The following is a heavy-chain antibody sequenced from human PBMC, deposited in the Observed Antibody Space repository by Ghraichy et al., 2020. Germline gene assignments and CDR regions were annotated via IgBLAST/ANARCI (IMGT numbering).Heavy chain of an antibody. Sequence: SETLSLTCAVSGGYIGGYYWSWIRQPPGKGLEWIGEIDYVGSTNYNYNPSLDGRVTISLRVGSNEFSLTLSSVTAAATAVYYCVRGRYCGGGSCFSRPASFDYGGQGSLVIVSS. CDR2: IDYVGST. D-gene: IGHD2-21*01. CDR1: GGYIGGYY. J-gene: IGHJ4*02. V-gene: IGHV4-34*01. CDR3: VRGRYCGGGSCFSRPASFDY.